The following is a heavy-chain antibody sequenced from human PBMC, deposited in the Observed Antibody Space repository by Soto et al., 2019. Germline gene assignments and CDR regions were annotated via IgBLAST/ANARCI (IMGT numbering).Heavy chain of an antibody. CDR3: VRALAAVQE. V-gene: IGHV4-34*01. D-gene: IGHD6-13*01. CDR1: GGSFSGYY. Sequence: SETLSLTCAVYGGSFSGYYCSWVRQPPGKGLEWIGEISHSGSTNYNSSLESRVTISVDTSKNQLFLKLSSVTAADTAVYYCVRALAAVQEWGQGTPVTVSS. CDR2: ISHSGST. J-gene: IGHJ4*02.